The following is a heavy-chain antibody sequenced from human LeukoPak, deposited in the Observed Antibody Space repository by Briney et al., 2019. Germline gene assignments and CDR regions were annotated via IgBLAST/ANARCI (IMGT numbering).Heavy chain of an antibody. D-gene: IGHD3-10*01. CDR1: GGSISSGSYY. V-gene: IGHV4-61*02. CDR3: ARGTFRLWFGPY. CDR2: IYTSGST. Sequence: PSETLSLTCTVSGGSISSGSYYWSWIRQPAGKGLEWIGRIYTSGSTNYNPSLKSRVTISVDTSKNQFSLKLSSVTAADTAVYYCARGTFRLWFGPYWGQGTLVTVSS. J-gene: IGHJ4*02.